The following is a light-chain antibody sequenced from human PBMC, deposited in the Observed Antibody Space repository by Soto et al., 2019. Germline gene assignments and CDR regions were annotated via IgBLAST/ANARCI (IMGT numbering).Light chain of an antibody. CDR1: NSDVGGYNY. V-gene: IGLV2-11*01. J-gene: IGLJ1*01. CDR3: SSFAGSYTHV. CDR2: DVS. Sequence: QSSLTQPRAVSGCPRQAVTFSCTGTNSDVGGYNYVSWYQQHPDKAPKLMIYDVSKRPSGVPDRFSGSKSGNTASLNISGLQAEDEADYFCSSFAGSYTHVFGTGTKVTVL.